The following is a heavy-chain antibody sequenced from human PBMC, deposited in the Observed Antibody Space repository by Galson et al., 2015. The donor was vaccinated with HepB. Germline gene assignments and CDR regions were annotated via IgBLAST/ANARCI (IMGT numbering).Heavy chain of an antibody. J-gene: IGHJ3*02. V-gene: IGHV3-23*01. D-gene: IGHD4-17*01. CDR1: GFTFSSYA. Sequence: SLRLSCAASGFTFSSYAMSWVRQAPGKGLEWVSAISGSGGSTYYADSVKGRFTISRDNSKNTLYLQMNSLRAEDTAVYYCAKLTRPDYGDYEEASGDAFDIWGQGTMVTVSS. CDR3: AKLTRPDYGDYEEASGDAFDI. CDR2: ISGSGGST.